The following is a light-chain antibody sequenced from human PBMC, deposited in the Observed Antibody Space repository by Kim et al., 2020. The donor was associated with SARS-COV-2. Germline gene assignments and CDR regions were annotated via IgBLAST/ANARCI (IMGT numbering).Light chain of an antibody. CDR3: QQLNSYPLT. J-gene: IGKJ4*01. CDR2: AAS. CDR1: QGISSY. Sequence: ASLGDRVTLTCPASQGISSYLAWYQQKPGKAPKLLIYAASTLQSGVPSRFSGSGSGPDFTLTISSLQPDDFATYYCQQLNSYPLTYGGRTKVHIK. V-gene: IGKV1-9*01.